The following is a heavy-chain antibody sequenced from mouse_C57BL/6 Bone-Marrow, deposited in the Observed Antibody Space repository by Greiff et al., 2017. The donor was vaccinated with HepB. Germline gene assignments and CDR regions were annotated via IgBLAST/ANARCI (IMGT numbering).Heavy chain of an antibody. V-gene: IGHV1-84*01. Sequence: QVQLQQSGPELVKPGASVKISCKASGYTFTDYYINWVKQRPGQGLEWIGWIYPGSGNTKYNEKFKGKATLTVDTSSSTAYMQLSSLTSEDSAVYFCARYPYYYGSSLACFAYWGQGTLVTVSA. CDR3: ARYPYYYGSSLACFAY. J-gene: IGHJ3*01. D-gene: IGHD1-1*01. CDR2: IYPGSGNT. CDR1: GYTFTDYY.